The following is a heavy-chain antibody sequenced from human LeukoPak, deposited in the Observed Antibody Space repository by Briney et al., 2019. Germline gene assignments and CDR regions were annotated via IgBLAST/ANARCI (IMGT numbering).Heavy chain of an antibody. Sequence: GASVKVSGKASGDTFTNYHIHWVRQAPGQGLEWMGIINPSGGSTSYAQKFQGRVTMTRDTSTSTVYMELSSLRSEDTAVYYCARDVYFDSSGYYGYWGQGTLVTVSS. CDR3: ARDVYFDSSGYYGY. V-gene: IGHV1-46*01. D-gene: IGHD3-22*01. CDR2: INPSGGST. CDR1: GDTFTNYH. J-gene: IGHJ4*02.